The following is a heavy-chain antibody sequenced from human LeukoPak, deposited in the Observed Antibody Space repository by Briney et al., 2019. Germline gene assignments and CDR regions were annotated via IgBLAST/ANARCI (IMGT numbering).Heavy chain of an antibody. Sequence: SVTLSLTCTVSGGSITSVSYYWGWIRQPPGKGLEWIGSIYYNGGAYYNPSLKSRLTISVDTSKNQFSLKLSSVTAADMAVYYCARLSGTHYEAIDYWGQGTLVTVSS. J-gene: IGHJ4*02. CDR2: IYYNGGA. CDR3: ARLSGTHYEAIDY. D-gene: IGHD1-14*01. V-gene: IGHV4-39*01. CDR1: GGSITSVSYY.